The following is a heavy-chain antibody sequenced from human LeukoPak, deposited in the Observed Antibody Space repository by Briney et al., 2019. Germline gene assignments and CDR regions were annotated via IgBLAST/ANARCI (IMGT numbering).Heavy chain of an antibody. CDR1: GFTFSSYS. CDR3: AKDYAVGSIDY. Sequence: GSLRLSCAASGFTFSSYSINWVRQAPGKGLEWVSSISRSGESTFYADSVRGRFTISRDNSKNTVSLQMESLRAEDTALYYCAKDYAVGSIDYWGQGTLVTVSS. V-gene: IGHV3-23*01. J-gene: IGHJ4*02. CDR2: ISRSGEST. D-gene: IGHD3-16*01.